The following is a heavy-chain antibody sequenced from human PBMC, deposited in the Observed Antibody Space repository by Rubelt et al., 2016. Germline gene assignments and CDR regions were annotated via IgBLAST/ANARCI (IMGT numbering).Heavy chain of an antibody. CDR1: GGSISSGGYY. Sequence: QVQLQESGPGLVKPSQTLSLTCTVSGGSISSGGYYWSWIRQHPGKGLEWIGYIYYSGSTYYNPSLKCRVTISVDTSKNQFYLKLSSVTAADTAVYYCARSLHLTYYYYYYGMDVWGQGTTVTVSS. CDR2: IYYSGST. J-gene: IGHJ6*02. D-gene: IGHD3-9*01. V-gene: IGHV4-31*03. CDR3: ARSLHLTYYYYYYGMDV.